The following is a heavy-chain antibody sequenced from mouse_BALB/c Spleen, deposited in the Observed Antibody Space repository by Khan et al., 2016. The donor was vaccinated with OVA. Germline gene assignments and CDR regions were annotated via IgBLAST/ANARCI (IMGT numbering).Heavy chain of an antibody. CDR2: INPSTAYT. J-gene: IGHJ2*01. V-gene: IGHV1-7*01. CDR1: GYTFINYW. Sequence: VKLQESGAELAKPGASVKMSCKASGYTFINYWILWVKQRPGQGLEWIGYINPSTAYTAYNQNFKDKATLTADKSSRPAYMQLSSLTSEDSAVYYCARSGLRWDFDYWGQGTTLTVSS. CDR3: ARSGLRWDFDY. D-gene: IGHD1-1*01.